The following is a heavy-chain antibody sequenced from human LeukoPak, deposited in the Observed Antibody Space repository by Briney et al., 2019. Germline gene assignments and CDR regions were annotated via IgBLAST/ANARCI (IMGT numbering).Heavy chain of an antibody. V-gene: IGHV4-59*11. J-gene: IGHJ6*03. CDR1: GDSISSHF. Sequence: PSETLSLTCTVSGDSISSHFCSWIRQPPGKGLEWIGHIYYTGSATYKPSHKSRVTISVDTSKNQFSLKLSSVTAADTAVYYCARAVRRSAYYSPYYYYYMDVWGRGTTVTVSS. CDR3: ARAVRRSAYYSPYYYYYMDV. D-gene: IGHD3-3*01. CDR2: IYYTGSA.